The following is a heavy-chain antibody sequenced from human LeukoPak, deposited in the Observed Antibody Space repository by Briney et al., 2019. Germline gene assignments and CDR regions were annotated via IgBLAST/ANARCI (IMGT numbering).Heavy chain of an antibody. J-gene: IGHJ4*02. V-gene: IGHV1-18*01. CDR1: GYTFTSYG. CDR2: ISAYNGNT. D-gene: IGHD3-3*01. CDR3: ARWGTYYDFWSGYQGGYYFDY. Sequence: ASVKVSCRASGYTFTSYGISWVRQAPGQGLEWMGWISAYNGNTNYAQKRQGRVTMTTDTSTSTAYMELRSLRSDDTAVYYCARWGTYYDFWSGYQGGYYFDYWGQGTLVTVSS.